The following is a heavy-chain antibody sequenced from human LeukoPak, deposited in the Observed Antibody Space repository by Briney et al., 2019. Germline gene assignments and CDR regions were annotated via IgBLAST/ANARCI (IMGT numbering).Heavy chain of an antibody. V-gene: IGHV3-74*01. CDR2: VNSDGSGT. CDR3: VCLGLGGLSLD. D-gene: IGHD3-16*01. CDR1: GFTFSRYS. Sequence: GGSVRLSCAASGFTFSRYSMHWVRQAPGKGLVWVSHVNSDGSGTDYADSVKGRFTISRDNAKNTLYLQMNSLRVEDTAVYYCVCLGLGGLSLDWGQGTLVTVSS. J-gene: IGHJ4*02.